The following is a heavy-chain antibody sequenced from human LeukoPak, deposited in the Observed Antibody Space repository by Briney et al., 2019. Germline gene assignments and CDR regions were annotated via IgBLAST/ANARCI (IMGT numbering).Heavy chain of an antibody. Sequence: SGGSLRLSCATSGFTFSMSAMHWVRPAPGKGLDWVAVISFDGGNKFYADSVKGRFSISRDNSKNTLYLQMNSLGLDDTAVYFCARGRAGIAAAGFDYWGQGTLVTVSS. V-gene: IGHV3-30-3*01. J-gene: IGHJ4*02. CDR1: GFTFSMSA. D-gene: IGHD6-13*01. CDR2: ISFDGGNK. CDR3: ARGRAGIAAAGFDY.